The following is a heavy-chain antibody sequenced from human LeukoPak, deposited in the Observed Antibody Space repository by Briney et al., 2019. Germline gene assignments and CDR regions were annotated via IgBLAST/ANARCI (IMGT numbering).Heavy chain of an antibody. J-gene: IGHJ4*02. D-gene: IGHD3-10*01. CDR1: GFTFSSYG. CDR2: ISYDGSNK. Sequence: GRSLRLSCAASGFTFSSYGMHWVRQAPGKGLEWVAVISYDGSNKYYADSVKGRFTISRDNSKNTLYLQMNSLRAEDTAVYYCAREVTITTYWGQGTLVTVSS. V-gene: IGHV3-30*03. CDR3: AREVTITTY.